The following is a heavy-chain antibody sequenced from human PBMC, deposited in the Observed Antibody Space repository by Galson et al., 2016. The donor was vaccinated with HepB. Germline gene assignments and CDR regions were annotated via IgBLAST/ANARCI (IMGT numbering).Heavy chain of an antibody. CDR1: GFTFSTYW. CDR2: INQDGSEK. J-gene: IGHJ4*02. CDR3: ARGTIAPGLDY. V-gene: IGHV3-7*01. Sequence: SLRLSCAASGFTFSTYWMHWVRQAPGKGLEWVATINQDGSEKYYVDSVKGRFTISRDNAKNSLYLQMNSLRAEDTAVYYCARGTIAPGLDYWGQGTLVTVSS. D-gene: IGHD1-14*01.